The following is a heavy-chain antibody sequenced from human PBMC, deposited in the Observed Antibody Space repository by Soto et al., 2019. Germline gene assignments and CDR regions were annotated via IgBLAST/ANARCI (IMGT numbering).Heavy chain of an antibody. Sequence: PSETLSLTCTVSGASISPYYWTWIRQPPGKGLEWIGYIFSSGNTNYNPSLKSRVTISVDTSKYQFSLKLSSVTAADTALYYCAREYCYGSASYRGMDVWGKGTTVTVGS. CDR2: IFSSGNT. CDR3: AREYCYGSASYRGMDV. V-gene: IGHV4-59*01. D-gene: IGHD3-10*01. J-gene: IGHJ6*04. CDR1: GASISPYY.